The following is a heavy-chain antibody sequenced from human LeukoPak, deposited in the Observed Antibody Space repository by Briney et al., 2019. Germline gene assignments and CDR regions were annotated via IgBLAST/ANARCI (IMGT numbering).Heavy chain of an antibody. V-gene: IGHV3-23*01. Sequence: PGGSLRLSCAASGFTFSSYAMSWVRQAPGKGLEWVSAISGSGGSTYYADSVKGRFTISRENSKNTLYLQMNSLRAEDTAVYYCAKDRGDCSSTSCYTPVDAFDIWGQGTMVTVSS. D-gene: IGHD2-2*01. CDR3: AKDRGDCSSTSCYTPVDAFDI. CDR1: GFTFSSYA. CDR2: ISGSGGST. J-gene: IGHJ3*02.